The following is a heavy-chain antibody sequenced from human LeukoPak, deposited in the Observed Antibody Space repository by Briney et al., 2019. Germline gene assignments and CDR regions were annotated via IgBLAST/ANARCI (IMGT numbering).Heavy chain of an antibody. CDR1: GFTVSSNY. J-gene: IGHJ4*02. CDR3: AKGNYDSSGYK. D-gene: IGHD3-22*01. V-gene: IGHV3-23*01. Sequence: GGSLRLSCAVSGFTVSSNYMSWVRQAPGKGLEWVSAISGSGGSTYYADSVKGRFTISRDNSKNTLYLQMNSLRAEDTAVYYCAKGNYDSSGYKWGQGTLVTVSS. CDR2: ISGSGGST.